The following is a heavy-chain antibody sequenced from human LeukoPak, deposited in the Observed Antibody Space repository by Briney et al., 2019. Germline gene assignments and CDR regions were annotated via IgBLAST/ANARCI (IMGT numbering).Heavy chain of an antibody. CDR2: IIPIFGTA. CDR1: GGTFSSYA. Sequence: SVKVSCKASGGTFSSYAISWVRQAPGQGLEWMGGIIPIFGTANYAQKFQGRVTITTDESTSTAYMELSSLRSEDTAVYYCARVGGETTVVTPDAFDIWGQGTMVTVSS. CDR3: ARVGGETTVVTPDAFDI. V-gene: IGHV1-69*05. J-gene: IGHJ3*02. D-gene: IGHD4-23*01.